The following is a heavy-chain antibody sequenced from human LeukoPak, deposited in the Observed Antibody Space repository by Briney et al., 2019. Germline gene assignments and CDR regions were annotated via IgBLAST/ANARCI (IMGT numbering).Heavy chain of an antibody. J-gene: IGHJ4*02. V-gene: IGHV3-30*02. CDR3: AKEGYYESFHYFDY. D-gene: IGHD3-22*01. CDR2: IRYDGSNK. Sequence: PGGSLRLSCAASGFTFSDYVMHWVRQAPGKGLEWVAFIRYDGSNKYYADSVKGRFTISRDNSKNTLYLQMNSLRAEDTAVYYCAKEGYYESFHYFDYWGQGTLVTVSS. CDR1: GFTFSDYV.